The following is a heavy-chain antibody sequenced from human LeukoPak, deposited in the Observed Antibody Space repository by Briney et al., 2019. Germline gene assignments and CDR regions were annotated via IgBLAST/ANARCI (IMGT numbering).Heavy chain of an antibody. D-gene: IGHD5-18*01. V-gene: IGHV3-33*01. CDR2: IWYDGSNK. J-gene: IGHJ6*02. CDR3: ARDRIEVPDTAMVTYYYYYGMDV. CDR1: GFTFSSYG. Sequence: GGSLRLSCAASGFTFSSYGMHWVRQAPGKGLEWVAVIWYDGSNKYYADSVKGRFTISRDNSKNTLYLQMNSLRAEDTAVYYCARDRIEVPDTAMVTYYYYYGMDVWGQGTTVTVSS.